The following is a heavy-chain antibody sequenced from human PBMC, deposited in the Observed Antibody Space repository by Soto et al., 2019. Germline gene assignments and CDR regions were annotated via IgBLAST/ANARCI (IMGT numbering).Heavy chain of an antibody. J-gene: IGHJ6*02. CDR3: ARGRRGYSSSWYAV. Sequence: LSLTCAVYGGSFSGYYWSWIRQPPGKGLEWIGRVYDSGSTNYNPSLKSRVNISVDTSKNQLSLKLSSVTAAATAVYHCARGRRGYSSSWYAVWGPGATVTVSS. CDR1: GGSFSGYY. CDR2: VYDSGST. D-gene: IGHD6-13*01. V-gene: IGHV4-34*01.